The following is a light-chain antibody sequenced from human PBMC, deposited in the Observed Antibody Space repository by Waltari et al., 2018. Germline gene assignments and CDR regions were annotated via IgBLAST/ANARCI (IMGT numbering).Light chain of an antibody. V-gene: IGKV1-8*01. CDR2: AAS. CDR3: QQYYSFPSLT. J-gene: IGKJ4*01. Sequence: AIRMTQSPSSLYASTGDRVTITCRASQGISSYLAWYQQKPGKAPKLLIYAASTLQSGVPSRFSGRGSGTDFTLTISSLQSEDFATYYCQQYYSFPSLTFGGGTKVEIK. CDR1: QGISSY.